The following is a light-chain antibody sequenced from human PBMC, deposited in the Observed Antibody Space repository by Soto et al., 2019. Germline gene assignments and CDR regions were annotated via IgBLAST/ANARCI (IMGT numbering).Light chain of an antibody. Sequence: QSALTQPASVSGSPGQSITISCTGTSSDAGDYNFVSWYQQQPGKAPKLMIYDVSSRPSGVSYRFSGSKSGNTASLTISGLQAEDEADYYCSSYTTSSTLVLFGGGTKLTVL. CDR3: SSYTTSSTLVL. CDR2: DVS. V-gene: IGLV2-14*01. J-gene: IGLJ2*01. CDR1: SSDAGDYNF.